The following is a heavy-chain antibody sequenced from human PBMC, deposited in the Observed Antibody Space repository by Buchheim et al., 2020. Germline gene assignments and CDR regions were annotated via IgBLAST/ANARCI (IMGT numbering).Heavy chain of an antibody. J-gene: IGHJ4*02. V-gene: IGHV3-48*03. CDR1: GFTFSSYE. D-gene: IGHD3-3*01. CDR3: AKDAVSIPLPGVFNY. Sequence: EVQLVESGGGLVQPGGSLRLSCAASGFTFSSYEMNWVRQAPGKGLEWVSYISSSGSTIYYADSVKGRFTISRDNAKNSLYLQMNSLRAEDTGVYYCAKDAVSIPLPGVFNYWGLGSL. CDR2: ISSSGSTI.